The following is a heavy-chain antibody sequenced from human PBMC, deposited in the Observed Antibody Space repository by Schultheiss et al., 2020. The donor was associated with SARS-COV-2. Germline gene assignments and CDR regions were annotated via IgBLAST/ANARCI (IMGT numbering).Heavy chain of an antibody. CDR1: GFTFSSYG. CDR3: ARSQPAFGGAFDI. J-gene: IGHJ3*02. Sequence: GGSLRLSCAASGFTFSSYGMHWVRQAPGKGLEWVAVIWNDGSNKYYADSVKGRFTISRDNSKNTLYLQMNSLRAEDTAVYYCARSQPAFGGAFDIWGQGTMVTVSS. V-gene: IGHV3-33*01. D-gene: IGHD3-10*01. CDR2: IWNDGSNK.